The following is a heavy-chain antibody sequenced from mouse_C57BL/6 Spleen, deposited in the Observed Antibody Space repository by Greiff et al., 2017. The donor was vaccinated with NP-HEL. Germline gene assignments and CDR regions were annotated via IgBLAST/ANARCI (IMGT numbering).Heavy chain of an antibody. D-gene: IGHD2-1*01. Sequence: VQLQQSGAELVRPGASVTLSCKASGYTFTDYDMHWVKQTPEHGLEWIGAIDPETGGTAYNQKFKGKAIMTADKSSSTAYLELRSLTSEDSAVYYCTSSGNYQAGFAYWGQGTLVTVSA. CDR2: IDPETGGT. V-gene: IGHV1-15*01. CDR3: TSSGNYQAGFAY. J-gene: IGHJ3*01. CDR1: GYTFTDYD.